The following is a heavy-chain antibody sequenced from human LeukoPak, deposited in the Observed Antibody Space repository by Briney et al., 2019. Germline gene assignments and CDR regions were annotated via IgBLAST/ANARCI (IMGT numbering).Heavy chain of an antibody. Sequence: TGGSLRLSCAASGFTFSSYAMHWVRQAPGKGLEWVAVISYDGSNKYYADSVKGRFTISRDNSKNTLYLQMNSLRAEDTAVYYCAKGYLGVPAAPSDYWGQGTLVTVSS. CDR3: AKGYLGVPAAPSDY. D-gene: IGHD2-2*01. CDR1: GFTFSSYA. V-gene: IGHV3-30*04. CDR2: ISYDGSNK. J-gene: IGHJ4*02.